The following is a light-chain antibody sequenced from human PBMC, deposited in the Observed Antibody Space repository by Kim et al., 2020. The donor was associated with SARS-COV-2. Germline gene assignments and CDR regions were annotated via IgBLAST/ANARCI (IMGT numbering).Light chain of an antibody. CDR3: CSYAGTGTYV. V-gene: IGLV2-11*01. CDR1: SSDVGAYNF. Sequence: QSVLTQPRSVSGSPGQSVTISCTGTSSDVGAYNFVSWYHQHPGKAPKLLIFDVSKRPSGVPDRFSGSKSGNTASLTISGLQAADEADYYCCSYAGTGTYVFGTGTKVTVL. CDR2: DVS. J-gene: IGLJ1*01.